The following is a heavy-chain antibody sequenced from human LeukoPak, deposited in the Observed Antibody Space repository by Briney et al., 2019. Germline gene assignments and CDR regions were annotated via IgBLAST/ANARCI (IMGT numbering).Heavy chain of an antibody. D-gene: IGHD6-13*01. CDR3: ARAGDIAAAGTSLFDY. CDR2: INHSGST. V-gene: IGHV4-34*01. CDR1: GGSFSGYY. J-gene: IGHJ4*02. Sequence: PSETLSLTCAVYGGSFSGYYWSWIRQPPGKELEWIGEINHSGSTNYNPSLKSRVTISVDTSKNQFSLKLSSVTAADTAVYYCARAGDIAAAGTSLFDYWGQGTLVTVSS.